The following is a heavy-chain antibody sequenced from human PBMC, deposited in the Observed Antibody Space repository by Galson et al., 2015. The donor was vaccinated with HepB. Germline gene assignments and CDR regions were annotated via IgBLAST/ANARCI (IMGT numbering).Heavy chain of an antibody. D-gene: IGHD2-21*01. CDR3: ARQLAYCVANTCQIFFDY. Sequence: LRLSCAISGDSVSSNSAAWNWIRQSPSRGLEWLGRTYYRSKWYNSYAVSVKSRITINPDTTKNQFSLQLNSVTPEDTAIYYCARQLAYCVANTCQIFFDYWGQGTLVTVSS. CDR2: TYYRSKWYN. J-gene: IGHJ4*02. V-gene: IGHV6-1*01. CDR1: GDSVSSNSAA.